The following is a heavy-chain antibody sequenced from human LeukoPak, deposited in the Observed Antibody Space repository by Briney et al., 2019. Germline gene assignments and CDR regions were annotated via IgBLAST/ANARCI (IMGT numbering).Heavy chain of an antibody. Sequence: SETLSLTCTVSGGSISSSSYYWGWIRQPPGKGLEWIGXXXYTGSTYFNPSLKSRVTISVDTPKNQFSLKLSSVTAADTAVYYCARHKLGYCSSASCSWVAFDIWGQGTMVTVSP. D-gene: IGHD2-2*01. CDR3: ARHKLGYCSSASCSWVAFDI. CDR2: XXYTGST. V-gene: IGHV4-39*01. CDR1: GGSISSSSYY. J-gene: IGHJ3*02.